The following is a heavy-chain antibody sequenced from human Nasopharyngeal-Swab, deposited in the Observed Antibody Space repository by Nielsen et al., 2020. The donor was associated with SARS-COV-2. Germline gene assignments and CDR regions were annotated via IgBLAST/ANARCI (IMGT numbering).Heavy chain of an antibody. J-gene: IGHJ6*02. CDR3: ARDRVDSSSWGYYYYGMDV. CDR1: GFTFSGYD. CDR2: IGTAGDT. Sequence: GESLKISCAASGFTFSGYDMHWVRQATGKGLEWVSAIGTAGDTYYPGSVKGRFTISRENAKNSLYLQMNSLRAGDTAVYYCARDRVDSSSWGYYYYGMDVWGQGTTVTVSS. V-gene: IGHV3-13*01. D-gene: IGHD6-13*01.